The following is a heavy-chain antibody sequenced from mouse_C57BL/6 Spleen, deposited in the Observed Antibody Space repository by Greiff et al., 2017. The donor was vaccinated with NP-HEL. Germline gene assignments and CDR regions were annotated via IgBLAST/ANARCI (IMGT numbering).Heavy chain of an antibody. CDR2: INPNNGGT. D-gene: IGHD4-1*01. J-gene: IGHJ3*01. V-gene: IGHV1-18*01. CDR3: ARRGAGTFAY. CDR1: GYTFTDYN. Sequence: EVQLQQSGPELVKPGASVKIPCKASGYTFTDYNMDWVKQSHGKSLEWIGDINPNNGGTIYNQKFKGKATLTVDKSSSTAYMELRSLTSEDTAGYYCARRGAGTFAYWGQGTLVTVSA.